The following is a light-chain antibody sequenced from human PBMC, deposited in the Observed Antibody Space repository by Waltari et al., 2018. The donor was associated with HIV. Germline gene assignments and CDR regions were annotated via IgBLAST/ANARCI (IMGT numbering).Light chain of an antibody. J-gene: IGKJ4*01. CDR1: QNINRW. V-gene: IGKV1-5*01. Sequence: DIQMTQSPATLSASVGDRATISCRASQNINRWLAWYQQRPGKPPKFLIYQASSLESGVPARFSGSGSGTLFTLTINSLQPADFATYYCQQYHAYPVTFGGGTKVESK. CDR2: QAS. CDR3: QQYHAYPVT.